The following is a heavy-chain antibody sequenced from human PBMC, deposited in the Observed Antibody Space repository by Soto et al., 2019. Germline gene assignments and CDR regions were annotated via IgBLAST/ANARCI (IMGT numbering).Heavy chain of an antibody. V-gene: IGHV4-30-4*01. J-gene: IGHJ4*02. CDR2: IYNGGST. CDR1: GASITSDKSY. Sequence: QVQLHGSGPGLVEPSQTLSLTCTVSGASITSDKSYCWAWVRQSPEKGLEWIGHIYNGGSTYHNPSLNSRASISVDTSKNQFSLRLNSVSAADTAVYYCTKGPSGDKVDYWGQGILVTVSS. D-gene: IGHD7-27*01. CDR3: TKGPSGDKVDY.